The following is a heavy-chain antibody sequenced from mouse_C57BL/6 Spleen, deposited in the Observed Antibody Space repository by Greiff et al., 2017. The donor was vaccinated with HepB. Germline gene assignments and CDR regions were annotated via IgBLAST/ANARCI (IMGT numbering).Heavy chain of an antibody. CDR3: AIGDYYGSSSWGAMDY. V-gene: IGHV1-74*01. J-gene: IGHJ4*01. CDR1: GYTFTSYW. D-gene: IGHD1-1*01. Sequence: QVQLKQPGAELVKPGASVKVSCKASGYTFTSYWMHWVKQRPGQGLEWIGRIHPSDSDTNYNQKFKGKATLTVDKSSSTAYMQLSSLTSEDSAVYYCAIGDYYGSSSWGAMDYWGQGTSVTVSS. CDR2: IHPSDSDT.